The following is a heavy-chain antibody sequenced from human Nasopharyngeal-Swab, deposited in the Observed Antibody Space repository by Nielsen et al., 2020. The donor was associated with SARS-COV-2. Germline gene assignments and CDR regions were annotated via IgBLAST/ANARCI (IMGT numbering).Heavy chain of an antibody. J-gene: IGHJ6*02. CDR3: ARDRQYYDSSGYYYVLDYYYGMDV. Sequence: ASVKVSCKASGYTFTSYGISWVRQAPGQGLEWMGWISAYNGNTNYAQKLQGRVTMTTDTSTSTAYMELRSLRSDDTAVYYCARDRQYYDSSGYYYVLDYYYGMDVWGQWTTVTVSS. CDR1: GYTFTSYG. CDR2: ISAYNGNT. V-gene: IGHV1-18*01. D-gene: IGHD3-22*01.